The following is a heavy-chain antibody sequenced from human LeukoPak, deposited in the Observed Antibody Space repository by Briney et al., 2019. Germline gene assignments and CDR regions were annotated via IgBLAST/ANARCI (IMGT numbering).Heavy chain of an antibody. J-gene: IGHJ1*01. Sequence: KPSETLSLTVAGYGGSFCGYYWSWIRQPPGKGLEGIGEINDSGSSNYIPSLKSRVTISVDRSKNQFSRWLSSVTAADTAMYYCARHSMYSKSSGYNLWGQGTLVTVSS. D-gene: IGHD6-19*01. CDR2: INDSGSS. V-gene: IGHV4-34*01. CDR3: ARHSMYSKSSGYNL. CDR1: GGSFCGYY.